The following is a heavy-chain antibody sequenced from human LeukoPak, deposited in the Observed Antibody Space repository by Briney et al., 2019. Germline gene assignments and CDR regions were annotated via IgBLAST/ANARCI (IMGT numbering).Heavy chain of an antibody. CDR2: ISGSGGST. D-gene: IGHD2-15*01. V-gene: IGHV3-23*01. Sequence: GGSLRLSCAASGFTFSSYSMNWVRQAPGKGLEWVSAISGSGGSTYYADSVRGRFTISRDNSKNTLYLQMNSLRAEDTAVYYCAKDRVVVVAATLDYWGQGTLVTVSS. CDR3: AKDRVVVVAATLDY. CDR1: GFTFSSYS. J-gene: IGHJ4*02.